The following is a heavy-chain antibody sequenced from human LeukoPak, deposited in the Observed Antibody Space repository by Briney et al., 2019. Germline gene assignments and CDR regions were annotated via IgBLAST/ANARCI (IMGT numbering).Heavy chain of an antibody. J-gene: IGHJ5*01. D-gene: IGHD2-21*02. CDR2: INPNIGDA. CDR3: ARMALDGGDSIGFDS. CDR1: GYTFTDYF. V-gene: IGHV1-2*07. Sequence: GASVKVSCKASGYTFTDYFIHWVRQAPGQRLEWMGWINPNIGDASYAHKFQDRVTMTRDRSINTAYMGLSRLTSDDTAVYYCARMALDGGDSIGFDSWGQGTLVTVSS.